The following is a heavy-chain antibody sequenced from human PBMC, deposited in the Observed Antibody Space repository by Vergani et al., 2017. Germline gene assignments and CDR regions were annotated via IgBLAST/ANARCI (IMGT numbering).Heavy chain of an antibody. J-gene: IGHJ4*02. CDR2: IRYDGSNK. CDR3: ANKIMTMVRGVIADPLPL. CDR1: GFTFSSYG. D-gene: IGHD3-10*01. V-gene: IGHV3-30*02. Sequence: QVQLVQSGGGVVQPGGSLRLSCAASGFTFSSYGMHWVRQAPGKGLEWVAFIRYDGSNKYYAYSVKGRFTISRDNSKNTLYLQMNSLRVEDTAVYYCANKIMTMVRGVIADPLPLWGQGTLVTVSS.